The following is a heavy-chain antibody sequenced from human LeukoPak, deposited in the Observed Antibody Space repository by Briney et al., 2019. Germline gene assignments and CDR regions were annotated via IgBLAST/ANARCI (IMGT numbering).Heavy chain of an antibody. J-gene: IGHJ6*03. CDR3: ASSAADILTGSNYYYYMDV. CDR1: GGTFSSYA. D-gene: IGHD3-9*01. CDR2: IIPIFGTA. V-gene: IGHV1-69*13. Sequence: ASVKVSCKASGGTFSSYAISWVRQAPGQGLEWMGGIIPIFGTANYAQKFQGRVTITADESTSTAYMELSSLRSEDTAVYYCASSAADILTGSNYYYYMDVWGKGTTVTISS.